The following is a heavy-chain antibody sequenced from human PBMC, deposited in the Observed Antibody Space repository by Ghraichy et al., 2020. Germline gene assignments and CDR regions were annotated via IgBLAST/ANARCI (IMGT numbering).Heavy chain of an antibody. J-gene: IGHJ4*02. CDR2: ISPRGDEI. CDR3: TKDFGGGAFDS. V-gene: IGHV3-7*03. D-gene: IGHD2-21*01. Sequence: GGSLRLSCTTSGFSFSSNWMAWVRQAPGKGLEFVANISPRGDEINYVDSVKGRFTISRDNAESSLFLQMDHLRAEDTALYCCTKDFGGGAFDSWGQGIVVTVSS. CDR1: GFSFSSNW.